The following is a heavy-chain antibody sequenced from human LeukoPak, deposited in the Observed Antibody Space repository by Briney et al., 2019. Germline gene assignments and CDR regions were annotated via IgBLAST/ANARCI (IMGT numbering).Heavy chain of an antibody. D-gene: IGHD3-22*01. CDR3: ARAPGYYDSSGYYFHLDI. V-gene: IGHV1-46*01. Sequence: ASVKVSCKASGYTFTSYYMHWVRQAPGQGLEWMGIINPSGGSTSYAQKFQGRVTMTRDTSTSTVYMELNSLRAEDTAVYYCARAPGYYDSSGYYFHLDIWGQGTMVTVSS. J-gene: IGHJ3*02. CDR1: GYTFTSYY. CDR2: INPSGGST.